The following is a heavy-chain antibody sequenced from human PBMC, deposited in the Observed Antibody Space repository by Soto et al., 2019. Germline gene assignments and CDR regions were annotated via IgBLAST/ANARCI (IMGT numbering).Heavy chain of an antibody. V-gene: IGHV1-46*01. CDR2: INPSGGST. Sequence: QVQLVQSGAEVKKPGASVKVSCKASGYTFTSYYMHWVRQAPGQGLEWMGIINPSGGSTSYAQKFQGRVTMNRDTSTSTVYMDLSSLRSEDTAVYYCARDMGELWRRNGFDYWGQGTLVTVSS. CDR3: ARDMGELWRRNGFDY. D-gene: IGHD2-21*01. CDR1: GYTFTSYY. J-gene: IGHJ4*02.